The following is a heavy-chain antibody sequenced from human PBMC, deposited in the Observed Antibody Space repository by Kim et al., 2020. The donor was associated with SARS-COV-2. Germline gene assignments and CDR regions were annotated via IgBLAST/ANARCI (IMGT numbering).Heavy chain of an antibody. V-gene: IGHV3-33*01. CDR3: ARDLSGYSSSSSAFDI. CDR2: IWYDGSNK. CDR1: GFTFSSYG. D-gene: IGHD6-6*01. J-gene: IGHJ3*02. Sequence: GGSLRLSCAVSGFTFSSYGMHWVRQAPGKGLEWVAVIWYDGSNKYYVDSVKGRFTISRDNSKNTLYLQMNSLRAEDTAVYYCARDLSGYSSSSSAFDIWGQGTTVTVS.